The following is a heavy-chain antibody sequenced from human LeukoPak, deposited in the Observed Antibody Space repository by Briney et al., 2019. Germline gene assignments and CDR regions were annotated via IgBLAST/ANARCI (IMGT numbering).Heavy chain of an antibody. V-gene: IGHV4-34*01. J-gene: IGHJ5*02. CDR2: INHSGST. D-gene: IGHD3-10*01. Sequence: SETLSLTCAVYGGSFSGYYWSWLRQPPGKGLEWIGEINHSGSTNYNPSLKSRVTISVDTSKNQFSLKLSSVTAADTAVYYCARGLKMVRGVTKTNWFDPWGQGTLVTVSS. CDR3: ARGLKMVRGVTKTNWFDP. CDR1: GGSFSGYY.